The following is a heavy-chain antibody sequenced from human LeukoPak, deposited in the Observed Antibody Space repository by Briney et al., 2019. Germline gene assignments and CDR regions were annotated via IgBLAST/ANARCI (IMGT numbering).Heavy chain of an antibody. CDR3: ARLFGRAPYYYDSSGYSYYFDY. D-gene: IGHD3-22*01. V-gene: IGHV1-2*02. Sequence: ASVKVSCKASGYTFTGYYMHWVRQAPGQGLEWMGWINPNSGGTNYAQKLQGRVTMTTDTSTSTAYMELRSLRSDDTAVYYCARLFGRAPYYYDSSGYSYYFDYWGQGTLVTVSS. J-gene: IGHJ4*02. CDR1: GYTFTGYY. CDR2: INPNSGGT.